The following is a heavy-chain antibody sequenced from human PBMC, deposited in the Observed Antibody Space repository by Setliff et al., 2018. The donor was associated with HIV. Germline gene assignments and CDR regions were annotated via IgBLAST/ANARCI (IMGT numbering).Heavy chain of an antibody. CDR3: ARHVGYSSSSLDY. CDR1: GGSISSYY. D-gene: IGHD6-6*01. CDR2: IYTSGST. J-gene: IGHJ4*02. Sequence: ETLSLTCTVSGGSISSYYWSWIRQPPGKGLEWIGYIYTSGSTNYNPSLKSRVTISVDTSKNQFSLKLSSVTAADTAVYYCARHVGYSSSSLDYWGQGTLVTAPQ. V-gene: IGHV4-4*08.